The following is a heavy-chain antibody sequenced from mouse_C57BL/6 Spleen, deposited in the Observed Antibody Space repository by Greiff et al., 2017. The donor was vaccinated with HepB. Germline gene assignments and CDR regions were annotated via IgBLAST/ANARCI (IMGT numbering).Heavy chain of an antibody. CDR1: GFNIKDDY. V-gene: IGHV14-4*01. Sequence: VQLQQSGAELVRPGASVKLSCTASGFNIKDDYMHWVKQRPEQGLEWIGWIDPENGDTEYASKFQGKATITADTSSNTAYLQLSSLTSEDTAVYYCTTGGDVGGFDYWGQGTTLTVSS. J-gene: IGHJ2*01. D-gene: IGHD3-3*01. CDR2: IDPENGDT. CDR3: TTGGDVGGFDY.